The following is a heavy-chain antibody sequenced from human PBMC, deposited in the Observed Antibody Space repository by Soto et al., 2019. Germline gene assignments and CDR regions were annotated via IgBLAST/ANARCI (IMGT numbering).Heavy chain of an antibody. Sequence: GGSLRLSCAASGFTFSSYGMHWVRQAPGKGLEWVAVIWYDGSNKYYADSVKGRFTISRDNSKNTLYLQMNSLRAEDTAVYYCARVARQQLVTYYYGMDVWGQGTTVTVSS. CDR1: GFTFSSYG. V-gene: IGHV3-33*01. CDR2: IWYDGSNK. D-gene: IGHD6-13*01. CDR3: ARVARQQLVTYYYGMDV. J-gene: IGHJ6*02.